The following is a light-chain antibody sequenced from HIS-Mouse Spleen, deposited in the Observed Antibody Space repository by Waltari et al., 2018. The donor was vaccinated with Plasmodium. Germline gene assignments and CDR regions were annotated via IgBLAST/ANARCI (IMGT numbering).Light chain of an antibody. CDR3: QQYDNLLMYT. V-gene: IGKV1-33*01. CDR1: QDISNY. Sequence: DIQMTQSPSSLSASVGDRVTITCQASQDISNYLNWYQQKPGKAPKFLIYDASNLETVVPSRFSGSGSGTDFTFTISSLQPEDIATYYCQQYDNLLMYTFGQGTKLEIK. J-gene: IGKJ2*01. CDR2: DAS.